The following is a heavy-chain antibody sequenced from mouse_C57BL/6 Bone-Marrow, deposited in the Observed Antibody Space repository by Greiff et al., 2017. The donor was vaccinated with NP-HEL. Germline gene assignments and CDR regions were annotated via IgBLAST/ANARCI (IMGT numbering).Heavy chain of an antibody. CDR3: ARTITTVVPYYAMGY. V-gene: IGHV5-16*01. J-gene: IGHJ4*01. CDR1: GFTFSDYY. Sequence: EVQLVESEGGLVQPGSSMKLSCTASGFTFSDYYMAWVRQVPEKGLEWVANINYDGSSTYYLDSLKSRFIISRDNAKNILYLQMSSLKSEDTATYYCARTITTVVPYYAMGYWGQGTSVTVSS. D-gene: IGHD1-1*01. CDR2: INYDGSST.